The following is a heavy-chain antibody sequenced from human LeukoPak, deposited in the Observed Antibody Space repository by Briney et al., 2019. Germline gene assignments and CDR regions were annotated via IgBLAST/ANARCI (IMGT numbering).Heavy chain of an antibody. Sequence: PGGSLRLSCAASGFTFSSFAMSWVRQAPGKGLEWVSTIGGSGRDTYFADSVKGRFTISRDNSKNTLYLQMNSLRAEDTAVYYCAKGASRYGDFDYWGQGTLVTVSS. CDR1: GFTFSSFA. D-gene: IGHD4-17*01. V-gene: IGHV3-23*01. CDR3: AKGASRYGDFDY. J-gene: IGHJ4*02. CDR2: IGGSGRDT.